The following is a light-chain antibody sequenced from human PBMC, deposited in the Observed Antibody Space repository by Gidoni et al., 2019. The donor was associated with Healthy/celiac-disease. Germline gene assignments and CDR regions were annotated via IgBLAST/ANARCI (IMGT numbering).Light chain of an antibody. CDR2: DAS. CDR1: QRVSSY. Sequence: DIVLTQSPATLSSSPGERATLSCRASQRVSSYLAWYQQKPGQAPRLLIYDASNRATGIPARFSGSGSGTDFTLTISSLEPEDFAVYYCQQRSNWPPLTFGGXTKVEIK. V-gene: IGKV3-11*01. J-gene: IGKJ4*01. CDR3: QQRSNWPPLT.